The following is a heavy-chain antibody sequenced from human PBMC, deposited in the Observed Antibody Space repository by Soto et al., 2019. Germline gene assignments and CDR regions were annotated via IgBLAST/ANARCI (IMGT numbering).Heavy chain of an antibody. CDR2: IWYDGSNK. CDR3: ARGVICLPQAYHDYSTTAYYYMDV. V-gene: IGHV3-33*01. Sequence: GGSLTLSCAASGFTFSSYVMHWVRLVPGKWLEWVAVIWYDGSNKYYADSVKGRFTISRDNSKNTLYLQLNSLRAEDTAVYYRARGVICLPQAYHDYSTTAYYYMDVWGKGTTVTVSS. D-gene: IGHD4-4*01. CDR1: GFTFSSYV. J-gene: IGHJ6*03.